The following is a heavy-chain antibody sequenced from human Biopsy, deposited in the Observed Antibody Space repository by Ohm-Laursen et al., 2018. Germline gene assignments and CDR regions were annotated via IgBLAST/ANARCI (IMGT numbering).Heavy chain of an antibody. Sequence: GTLSLTCTVSGGSINSYYWSWMRQPAGKGLEWIGRLFTSGTTNYSPSLNNRVTMSVATSKNQSSLRLTSVTAADTAVNYCVRGGSGSFPFDYWGPGTLVTVSS. CDR2: LFTSGTT. V-gene: IGHV4-4*07. CDR1: GGSINSYY. J-gene: IGHJ4*02. D-gene: IGHD3-10*01. CDR3: VRGGSGSFPFDY.